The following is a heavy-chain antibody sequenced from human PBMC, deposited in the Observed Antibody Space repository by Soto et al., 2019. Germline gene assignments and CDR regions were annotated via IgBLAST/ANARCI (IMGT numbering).Heavy chain of an antibody. V-gene: IGHV1-3*01. D-gene: IGHD4-17*01. CDR1: GYTFTSYA. CDR2: INAGNGNT. CDR3: ARLTVTTYGMDV. Sequence: GASVKVSCKASGYTFTSYAMHWVRQAPGQRLEWMGWINAGNGNTKYSQKLQGRVTITRDTSAGTAYMELSSLRSEDTAVYYCARLTVTTYGMDVWGQGATVTVSS. J-gene: IGHJ6*02.